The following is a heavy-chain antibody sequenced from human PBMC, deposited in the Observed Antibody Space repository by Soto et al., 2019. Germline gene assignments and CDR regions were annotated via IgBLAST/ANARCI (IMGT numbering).Heavy chain of an antibody. CDR3: AAPSYYDFWSGYGNAFDI. CDR1: GFTFTSSA. Sequence: GASVKVSCKASGFTFTSSAVQWVRQARGQRLEWIGWIVVGSGNTNYAQKFQERVTITRDMSTSTAYMELSSLRSEDTAVYYCAAPSYYDFWSGYGNAFDIWGQGTMVTVSS. J-gene: IGHJ3*02. CDR2: IVVGSGNT. V-gene: IGHV1-58*01. D-gene: IGHD3-3*01.